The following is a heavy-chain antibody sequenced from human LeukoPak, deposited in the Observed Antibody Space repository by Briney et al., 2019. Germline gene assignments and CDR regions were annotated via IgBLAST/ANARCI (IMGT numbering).Heavy chain of an antibody. CDR1: GYTFTSYG. V-gene: IGHV1-69*13. CDR2: IIPIFGTA. CDR3: ARGHIVATALGAFDI. J-gene: IGHJ3*02. Sequence: ASVKVSCKASGYTFTSYGISWVRQAPGQGLEWMGGIIPIFGTANYAQKFQGRVTITADESTSTAYMELSSLRSEDTAVYYCARGHIVATALGAFDIWGQGTMVTVSS. D-gene: IGHD5-12*01.